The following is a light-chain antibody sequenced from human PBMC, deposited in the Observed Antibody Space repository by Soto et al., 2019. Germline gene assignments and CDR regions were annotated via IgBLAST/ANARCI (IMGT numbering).Light chain of an antibody. CDR1: QSVSSY. J-gene: IGKJ4*01. Sequence: EIVLTQSPATLSLSPGERATLSCRASQSVSSYLAWYQQKPGQAPRLLIYDASNSATGIPARFSGSGSGTDFTLTISSLEPEDVAVYYCQQRSNCPLTFGRGTKVEIK. V-gene: IGKV3-11*01. CDR3: QQRSNCPLT. CDR2: DAS.